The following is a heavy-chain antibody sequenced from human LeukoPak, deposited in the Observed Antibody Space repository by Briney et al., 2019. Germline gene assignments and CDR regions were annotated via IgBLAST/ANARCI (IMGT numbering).Heavy chain of an antibody. CDR1: GYTFPSYF. CDR3: ARTAARRFDY. V-gene: IGHV1-46*01. Sequence: ASVKVSCKASGYTFPSYFMHWVRQAPGQGLEWMRIINPTGGSTTYAQKFQGRVTMTRDTSTSTVYMELSSLRSDDTAVYYCARTAARRFDYWGQGTLVTVSS. J-gene: IGHJ4*02. D-gene: IGHD6-6*01. CDR2: INPTGGST.